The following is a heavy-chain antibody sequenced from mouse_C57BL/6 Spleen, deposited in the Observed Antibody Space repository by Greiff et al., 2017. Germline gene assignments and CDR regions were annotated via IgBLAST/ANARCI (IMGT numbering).Heavy chain of an antibody. V-gene: IGHV1-80*01. D-gene: IGHD3-2*02. Sequence: QVQLQQSGAELVKPGASVKISCKASGYAFSSYWMNWVKQRPGQGLEWIGQIYPGDGDTNYNGKFKGKATLTVDKSSSTAYMQLSSLTSEDSAVYFGAKRAPDSSGYAMDYWGQGTSVTVSS. CDR3: AKRAPDSSGYAMDY. CDR2: IYPGDGDT. J-gene: IGHJ4*01. CDR1: GYAFSSYW.